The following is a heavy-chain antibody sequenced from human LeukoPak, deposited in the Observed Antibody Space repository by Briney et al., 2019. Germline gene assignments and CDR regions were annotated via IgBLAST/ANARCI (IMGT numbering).Heavy chain of an antibody. CDR2: ISSNGIST. V-gene: IGHV3-64*01. J-gene: IGHJ2*01. Sequence: PRGSLRLSCVVSGFPLSSHGMHWVRQAPGKGVEDVSAISSNGISTFYANSVKGRFTVSRDDSKNSVYLQMGSLRAEDVDVYYCVKWTNYYFAFWGRGTLVTVSS. CDR1: GFPLSSHG. D-gene: IGHD2-8*01. CDR3: VKWTNYYFAF.